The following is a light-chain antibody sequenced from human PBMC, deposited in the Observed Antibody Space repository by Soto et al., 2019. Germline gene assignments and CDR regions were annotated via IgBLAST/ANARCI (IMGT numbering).Light chain of an antibody. Sequence: DIQLTQSPSFLSASVGDRVTITCRASQGISSYLAWYQQKPGNAPKLLIYAASTLQSGVPSRFSGSGSGTEFTLTISSLQPEDFSTDYCQQLNSYPITFGQGTRLEIK. CDR2: AAS. V-gene: IGKV1-9*01. CDR1: QGISSY. J-gene: IGKJ5*01. CDR3: QQLNSYPIT.